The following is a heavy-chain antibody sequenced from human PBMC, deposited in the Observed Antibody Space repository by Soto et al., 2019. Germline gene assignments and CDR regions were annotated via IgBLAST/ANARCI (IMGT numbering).Heavy chain of an antibody. D-gene: IGHD6-13*01. Sequence: LRLSCAASGFTFSSYAMHWVRQAPGKGLEWVAVISYDGSNKYYADSVKGRFTISRDNSKNTLYLQMNSLRAEDTAVYYCARENIAAAGGLDCWGQGTLVTVSS. CDR3: ARENIAAAGGLDC. J-gene: IGHJ4*02. V-gene: IGHV3-30-3*01. CDR1: GFTFSSYA. CDR2: ISYDGSNK.